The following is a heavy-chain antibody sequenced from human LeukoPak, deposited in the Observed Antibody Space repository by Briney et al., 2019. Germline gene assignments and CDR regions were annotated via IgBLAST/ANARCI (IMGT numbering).Heavy chain of an antibody. CDR1: GGTFSSYA. V-gene: IGHV1-69*01. CDR3: AREYCSSTSCSDRYYYYYMDV. CDR2: IIPIFGTA. Sequence: SVKVSCKASGGTFSSYAISWVRQAPGQGLEWMGGIIPIFGTANYAQKFQGRVTITADESTSTAYMELSSLRSEDTAVCYCAREYCSSTSCSDRYYYYYMDVWGKGTTVTVSS. D-gene: IGHD2-2*01. J-gene: IGHJ6*03.